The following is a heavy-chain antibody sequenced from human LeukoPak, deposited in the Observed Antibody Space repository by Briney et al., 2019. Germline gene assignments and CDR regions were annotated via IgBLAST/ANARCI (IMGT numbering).Heavy chain of an antibody. CDR3: ARERNYYDSSGYYALPAFDY. CDR1: GFTSSSYS. D-gene: IGHD3-22*01. CDR2: ISSSSSYI. Sequence: GGSLRLSCAASGFTSSSYSMNWVRQAPGKGLEWVSSISSSSSYIYYADSVKGRFTISRDNSKNTLYLQMNSLRAEDTAVYYCARERNYYDSSGYYALPAFDYWGQGTLVTVSS. V-gene: IGHV3-21*01. J-gene: IGHJ4*02.